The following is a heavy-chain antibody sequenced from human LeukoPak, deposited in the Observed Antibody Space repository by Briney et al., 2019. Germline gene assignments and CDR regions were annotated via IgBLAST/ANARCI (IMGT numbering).Heavy chain of an antibody. CDR2: IYSGGST. V-gene: IGHV3-53*01. CDR3: ARVLGSGSYGMDV. J-gene: IGHJ6*02. Sequence: PGGSLRLSCAASGFTVSSNYMSWVRQAPGKGLEWVAVIYSGGSTYYADSVKGRFTISRDKSKNTLYLQMNSLRAGDTAVYYCARVLGSGSYGMDVWGQGTTVTVSS. CDR1: GFTVSSNY. D-gene: IGHD3-10*01.